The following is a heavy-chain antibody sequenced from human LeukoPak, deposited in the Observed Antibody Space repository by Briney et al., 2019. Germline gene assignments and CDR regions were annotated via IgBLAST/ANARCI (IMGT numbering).Heavy chain of an antibody. CDR2: INHSGST. CDR1: GGSFSGYY. J-gene: IGHJ4*02. V-gene: IGHV4-34*01. CDR3: ARAGYSSSSSPFDY. D-gene: IGHD6-6*01. Sequence: SETLSLTCAVYGGSFSGYYWSWIRQPPGKGLEWIGEINHSGSTNYNPSLKSRVTISVDTSKNQFSLKLSSVTAADTAVYYCARAGYSSSSSPFDYWGQGTLVTVSS.